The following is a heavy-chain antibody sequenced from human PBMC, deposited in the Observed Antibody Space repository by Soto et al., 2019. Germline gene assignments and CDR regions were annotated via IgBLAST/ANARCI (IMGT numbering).Heavy chain of an antibody. CDR2: IHHSGST. D-gene: IGHD6-19*01. Sequence: QMQLQESGPGLVKPSETLSLTCAVSSASIISEQRWSWVRQPPGKGLEWIGEIHHSGSTNNNPSLRSRATMSVDKYKNQFSLNLNSVTAADTAVYHCARRFGWYAIDQWGQGTLVIVSS. J-gene: IGHJ4*02. CDR3: ARRFGWYAIDQ. V-gene: IGHV4-4*02. CDR1: SASIISEQR.